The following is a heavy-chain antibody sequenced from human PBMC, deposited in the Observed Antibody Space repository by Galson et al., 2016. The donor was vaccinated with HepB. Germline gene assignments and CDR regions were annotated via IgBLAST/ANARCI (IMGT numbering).Heavy chain of an antibody. CDR1: GFTFSSYA. V-gene: IGHV3-30*04. CDR2: ISYDGSNK. D-gene: IGHD4-23*01. J-gene: IGHJ2*01. Sequence: SLRLSCAASGFTFSSYAMHWVRQAPGKWLEWVAVISYDGSNKYYAASVKGRFTISRDHPKNTLYLQMNSLRAEDTAVYYCARGYGGNYWHFDLWGRGTLVTVSS. CDR3: ARGYGGNYWHFDL.